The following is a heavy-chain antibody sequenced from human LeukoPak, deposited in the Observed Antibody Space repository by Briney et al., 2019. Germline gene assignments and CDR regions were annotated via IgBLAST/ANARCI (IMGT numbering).Heavy chain of an antibody. V-gene: IGHV1-2*02. J-gene: IGHJ4*02. CDR1: GYTFTGYY. D-gene: IGHD6-19*01. Sequence: ASVKVSCKASGYTFTGYYIHWVRQAPGQGLEWMGWINPNSGGTNYAQKFQGRVTMTRDTSISTAYMELSRLRSDDTAVYYCASIAVAGTGLRTDYWGQGTLVTVSS. CDR3: ASIAVAGTGLRTDY. CDR2: INPNSGGT.